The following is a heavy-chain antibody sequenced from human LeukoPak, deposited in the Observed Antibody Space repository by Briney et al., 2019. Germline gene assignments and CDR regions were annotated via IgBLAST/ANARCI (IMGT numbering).Heavy chain of an antibody. CDR1: GGSFNSYY. D-gene: IGHD3-9*01. V-gene: IGHV4-4*07. Sequence: PSETLSLTCTVSGGSFNSYYWSWIRQPAGKGLEWIGRIYTSGSTNFNTSLKSRVTMSVDTSKKQFSLKLSSVTAADTAVYYCARDFADILTGYYTIAMDVWGQGTTVTVSS. CDR3: ARDFADILTGYYTIAMDV. J-gene: IGHJ6*02. CDR2: IYTSGST.